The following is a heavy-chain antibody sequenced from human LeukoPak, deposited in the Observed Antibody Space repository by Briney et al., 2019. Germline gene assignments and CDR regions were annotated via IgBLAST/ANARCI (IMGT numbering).Heavy chain of an antibody. V-gene: IGHV3-30*04. CDR1: GFTFSSYA. Sequence: QPGGSLRLSRAASGFTFSSYAMHWVRQAPGKGLEWVAVISYDGSNKYYADSVMGRFTISRDNAKNSLYLQMNSLRAEDTAIYYCTRVGYIDEGIDYWGQGTLVTVSS. CDR2: ISYDGSNK. CDR3: TRVGYIDEGIDY. D-gene: IGHD5-24*01. J-gene: IGHJ4*02.